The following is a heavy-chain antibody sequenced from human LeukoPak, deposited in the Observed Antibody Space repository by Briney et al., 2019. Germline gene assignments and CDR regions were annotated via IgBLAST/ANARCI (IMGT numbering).Heavy chain of an antibody. CDR1: GGSISSSSYY. D-gene: IGHD6-6*01. CDR2: IYYSGST. V-gene: IGHV4-39*07. Sequence: SETLSLTCTVSGGSISSSSYYWGWIRQPPGKGLEWIGSIYYSGSTYYNPSLKSRVTISVDTSKNQFSLKLSSVTAADTAAYYCARGRWWFAGRPPHYMDVWGKGTTVTVSS. CDR3: ARGRWWFAGRPPHYMDV. J-gene: IGHJ6*03.